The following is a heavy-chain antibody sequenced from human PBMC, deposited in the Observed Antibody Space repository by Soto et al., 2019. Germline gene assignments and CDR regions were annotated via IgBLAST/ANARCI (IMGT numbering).Heavy chain of an antibody. CDR2: VYRTGST. V-gene: IGHV4-39*01. CDR1: GGSIRSRTYS. Sequence: QLQLQESGPGLLKPSETLSLTCTFSGGSIRSRTYSWGWIRQPPGKGLEWIGNVYRTGSTDYNPSLKSRVTISVDTSKNQFSLKLSSVTAADTAVYYCSRLWSYWGQGTLVTVSS. CDR3: SRLWSY. D-gene: IGHD3-16*01. J-gene: IGHJ4*02.